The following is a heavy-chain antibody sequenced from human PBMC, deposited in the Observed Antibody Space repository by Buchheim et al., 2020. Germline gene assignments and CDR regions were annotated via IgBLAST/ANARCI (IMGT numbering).Heavy chain of an antibody. CDR1: GGPFSGYY. D-gene: IGHD1-26*01. V-gene: IGHV4-34*01. Sequence: QVQLQQWGAGLLKPSETLSLTCAVYGGPFSGYYWSWIRQPPGKGLEWIGEINHSGSTNYNPSLKSRVTISVDTSKKQIFLKLNSVTAADTAVYYCAKGLMVVRATTRGNYFDCWGQGTL. CDR3: AKGLMVVRATTRGNYFDC. CDR2: INHSGST. J-gene: IGHJ4*02.